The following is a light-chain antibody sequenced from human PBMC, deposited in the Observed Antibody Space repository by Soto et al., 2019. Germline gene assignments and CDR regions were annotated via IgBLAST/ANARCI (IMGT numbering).Light chain of an antibody. Sequence: QSVLTQPASVSGSPGQSIAISCTGTSSDVGGYNFVSWYQQQPGKPPKLLIYEVSKRPSGVSNRFSGSKSGNTASLTISGLQAEDEADYYCCSYAGSSTWVFGGGTKLTVL. CDR3: CSYAGSSTWV. CDR2: EVS. V-gene: IGLV2-23*02. CDR1: SSDVGGYNF. J-gene: IGLJ3*02.